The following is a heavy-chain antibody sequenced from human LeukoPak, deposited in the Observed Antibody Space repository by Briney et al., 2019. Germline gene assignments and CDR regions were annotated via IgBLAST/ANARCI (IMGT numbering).Heavy chain of an antibody. D-gene: IGHD4-23*01. CDR2: IYTSGST. V-gene: IGHV4-61*02. CDR3: ARDDYGGNSPPPYYYYGMDV. Sequence: SETLSLTCTVSGGSISSGSYYWSWIRQPAGKGLEWIGRIYTSGSTNYNPPLKSRVTISVDTSKNQFSLKLSSVTAADTAVYYCARDDYGGNSPPPYYYYGMDVWGQGTTVTVSS. CDR1: GGSISSGSYY. J-gene: IGHJ6*02.